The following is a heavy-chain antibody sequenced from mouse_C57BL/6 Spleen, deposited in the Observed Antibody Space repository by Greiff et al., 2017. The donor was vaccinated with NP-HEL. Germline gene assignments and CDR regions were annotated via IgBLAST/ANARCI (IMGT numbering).Heavy chain of an antibody. Sequence: EVKVEESEGGLVQPVSSIKLSCTSSLFTFRYSYLAFVRHFPAKVLEWVANINYDGSSTYYLDSLKSRFIISRDNAKNILYLQMSSLKSEDTATYYCARDHRYYGSSYDSGFAYWGQGTLVTVSA. V-gene: IGHV5-16*01. CDR2: INYDGSST. J-gene: IGHJ3*01. D-gene: IGHD1-1*01. CDR1: LFTFRYSY. CDR3: ARDHRYYGSSYDSGFAY.